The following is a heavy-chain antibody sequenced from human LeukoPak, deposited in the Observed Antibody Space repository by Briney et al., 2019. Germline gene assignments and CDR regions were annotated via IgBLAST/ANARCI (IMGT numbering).Heavy chain of an antibody. CDR2: IYSGGST. CDR3: ARRLKGYYYDSSGQRRPNWFDP. Sequence: GGSLRLSCAASGFTVDTNYITWVRQAPGKGLEWVSVIYSGGSTYYADSVKGRFTISRDNVKNTVYLQMNSLRAEDTAVYYCARRLKGYYYDSSGQRRPNWFDPWGQGTLVTVSS. V-gene: IGHV3-66*04. CDR1: GFTVDTNY. D-gene: IGHD3-22*01. J-gene: IGHJ5*02.